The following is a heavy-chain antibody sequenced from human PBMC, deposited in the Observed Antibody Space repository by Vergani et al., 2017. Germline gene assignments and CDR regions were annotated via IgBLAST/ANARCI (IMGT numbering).Heavy chain of an antibody. CDR1: GGSISSSSYY. J-gene: IGHJ4*02. D-gene: IGHD4-17*01. Sequence: QVQLQESGPGLVKPSETLSLTCTVSGGSISSSSYYWGWIRQPPGKGLEWIGSIYYSGSTYYNPSLKSRVTISVDTSKNQFSLKLSSVTAADTAVYYCARTLTTVTSLFDYWGQGTLVTVSS. CDR3: ARTLTTVTSLFDY. CDR2: IYYSGST. V-gene: IGHV4-39*01.